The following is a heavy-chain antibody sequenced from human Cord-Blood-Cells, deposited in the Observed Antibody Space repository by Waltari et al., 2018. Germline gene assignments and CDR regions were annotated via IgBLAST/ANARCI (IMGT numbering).Heavy chain of an antibody. CDR2: IYSGGNK. Sequence: EVQLVETGGGLIQPGGSLRLSCAASGFTVSSNYMSWVRQAPGKGMEWVSVIYSGGNKYYADPVKGPFTISRDNSKNTLYLQMNSLRAEDTAVYYWSRVGDRFYWGQGTLVTVSS. CDR1: GFTVSSNY. V-gene: IGHV3-53*02. J-gene: IGHJ4*02. D-gene: IGHD3-16*01. CDR3: SRVGDRFY.